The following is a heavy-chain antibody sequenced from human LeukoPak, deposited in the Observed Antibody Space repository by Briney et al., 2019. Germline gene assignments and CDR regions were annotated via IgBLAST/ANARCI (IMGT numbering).Heavy chain of an antibody. CDR1: GYTFSSYA. Sequence: QPGGSLRLSCVVSGYTFSSYALGWVRQAPGKGLEWVSIISGNGRITYYADSVVKGRFTISRDSSKTTMYMQMNSLRVGDTAVYYCAILSGTYTGDWGQGTLVTVSS. D-gene: IGHD1-26*01. V-gene: IGHV3-23*01. J-gene: IGHJ4*02. CDR2: ISGNGRIT. CDR3: AILSGTYTGD.